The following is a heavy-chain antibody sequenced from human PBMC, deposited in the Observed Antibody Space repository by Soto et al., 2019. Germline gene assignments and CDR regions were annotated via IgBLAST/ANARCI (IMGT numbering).Heavy chain of an antibody. D-gene: IGHD3-10*01. CDR3: ARDGYDGSGSPYPAY. CDR1: GGSMSEYF. Sequence: SETLSLTCSVSGGSMSEYFWSLIRQSPGKGLEWIWYIYYLGSTDYNPSLKSRVTISVDTSKRQFSLRLTSVTAADTAVYYCARDGYDGSGSPYPAYWGPGTQVTVPS. V-gene: IGHV4-59*01. CDR2: IYYLGST. J-gene: IGHJ4*02.